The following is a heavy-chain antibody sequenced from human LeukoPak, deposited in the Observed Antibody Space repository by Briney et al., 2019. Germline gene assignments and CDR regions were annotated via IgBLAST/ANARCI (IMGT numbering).Heavy chain of an antibody. CDR1: GYTFTSYG. D-gene: IGHD5-18*01. CDR2: ISAYNGNT. Sequence: ASVKASCKASGYTFTSYGISWVRQAPGQGLEWMGWISAYNGNTNCAQKLQGRVTMTTDTSTSTAYMELRSLRSDDTAVYYCARDRASGYSYGYRDYWGQGTLVTVSS. V-gene: IGHV1-18*01. J-gene: IGHJ4*02. CDR3: ARDRASGYSYGYRDY.